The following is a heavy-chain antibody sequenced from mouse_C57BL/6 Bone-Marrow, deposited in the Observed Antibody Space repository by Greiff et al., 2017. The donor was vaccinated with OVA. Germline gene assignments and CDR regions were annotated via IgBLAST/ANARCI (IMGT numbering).Heavy chain of an antibody. CDR1: EYEFPSHD. J-gene: IGHJ1*03. V-gene: IGHV5-2*01. CDR2: INSDGGST. Sequence: EVKLMESGGGLVQPGESLKLSCESNEYEFPSHDMSWVRKTPEKRLELVAAINSDGGSTYYPDTMERRFIISRDNTKKTRYLQMGSLRSEGTALYYCASFYFDVWGTGTTVTVSS. CDR3: ASFYFDV.